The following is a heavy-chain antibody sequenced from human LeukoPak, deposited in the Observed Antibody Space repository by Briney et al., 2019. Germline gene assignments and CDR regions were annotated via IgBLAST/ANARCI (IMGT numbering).Heavy chain of an antibody. CDR2: ISAYNGNT. CDR3: ASSIVVEAYYYGMDV. J-gene: IGHJ6*02. CDR1: GYTFTSYG. Sequence: ASVKVSCKASGYTFTSYGISWVRQAPGQGLEWMGWISAYNGNTNYARKLQGRVTMTTDTSTSTAYMELRSLRSDDTAVYYCASSIVVEAYYYGMDVWGQGTTVTVSS. V-gene: IGHV1-18*01. D-gene: IGHD2-21*01.